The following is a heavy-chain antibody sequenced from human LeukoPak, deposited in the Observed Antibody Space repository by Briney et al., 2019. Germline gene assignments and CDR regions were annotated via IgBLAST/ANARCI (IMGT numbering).Heavy chain of an antibody. D-gene: IGHD3-3*01. CDR2: IKEDGSEK. CDR3: ARSFDFWSGSYPYYYMDV. V-gene: IGHV3-7*01. CDR1: GFTFSNYW. Sequence: GSLRLSCAASGFTFSNYWMSWVRQAPGKGLEWVANIKEDGSEKYYEDSLKGRFTISRDNAKNSLDLQMNSLRAEDTSVYYCARSFDFWSGSYPYYYMDVWGKGTTVTVSS. J-gene: IGHJ6*03.